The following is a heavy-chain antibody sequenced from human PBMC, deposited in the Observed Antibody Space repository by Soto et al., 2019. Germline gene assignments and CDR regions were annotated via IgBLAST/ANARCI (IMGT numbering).Heavy chain of an antibody. CDR2: IYSGGGT. J-gene: IGHJ3*02. V-gene: IGHV3-53*01. CDR1: GFVVDRTY. CDR3: ARGGVQDAFDI. D-gene: IGHD1-26*01. Sequence: GGSLRLSCAASGFVVDRTYMTWVRQAPGKGLEWVSVIYSGGGTYYADSVEGRFTTSRDTSKNTLHLQMNDLRAEDTALYYCARGGVQDAFDIWGQGTMVTVSS.